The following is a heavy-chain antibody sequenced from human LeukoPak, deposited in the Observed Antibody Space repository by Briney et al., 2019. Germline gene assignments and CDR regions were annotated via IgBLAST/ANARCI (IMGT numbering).Heavy chain of an antibody. D-gene: IGHD1-26*01. CDR3: ARGGLPDYCTTTNCSPENRWLDP. CDR1: GFTFSDYY. CDR2: ISGSGSTV. J-gene: IGHJ5*02. Sequence: GGSLRLSCAASGFTFSDYYMSWIRQAPGKGLEWVSYISGSGSTVYYAASVRGRFTISRDNAKNSLFLQMNSLRAEDTAVYYCARGGLPDYCTTTNCSPENRWLDPWGQGSLVTVSS. V-gene: IGHV3-11*01.